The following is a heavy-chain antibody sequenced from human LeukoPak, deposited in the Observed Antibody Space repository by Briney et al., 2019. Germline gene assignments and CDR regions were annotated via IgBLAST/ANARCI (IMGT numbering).Heavy chain of an antibody. J-gene: IGHJ4*02. V-gene: IGHV3-30*18. CDR1: GFTFSSYG. Sequence: GGSLRLSCAASGFTFSSYGMHWVRQAPGKGLEWVAVISYDGSNKYYADSVKGRFTISRDNSKNTLYLQMNSLRAEDTAVFYCAKASFDYWGQGTLVTVSS. CDR3: AKASFDY. CDR2: ISYDGSNK.